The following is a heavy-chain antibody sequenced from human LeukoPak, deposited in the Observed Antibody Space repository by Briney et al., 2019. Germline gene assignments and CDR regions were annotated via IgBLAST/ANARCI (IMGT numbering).Heavy chain of an antibody. CDR2: IRYDGSNK. J-gene: IGHJ4*02. CDR3: AKGIQLWLTQGGAEFDY. V-gene: IGHV3-30*02. CDR1: GYSLTELS. Sequence: SCKVSGYSLTELSMHWVRQAPGKGLEWVAFIRYDGSNKYYADSVKGRFTISRDNSKNTLYLQMNSLRAEDTAVYYCAKGIQLWLTQGGAEFDYWGQGTLVTVSS. D-gene: IGHD5-18*01.